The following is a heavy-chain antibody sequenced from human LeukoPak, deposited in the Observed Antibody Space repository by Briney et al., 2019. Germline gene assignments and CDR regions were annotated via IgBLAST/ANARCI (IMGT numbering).Heavy chain of an antibody. V-gene: IGHV3-11*04. CDR3: ARGIYYYDSSGYYFPGGSDY. CDR1: GFIFSDYY. Sequence: GGSLRLSCAASGFIFSDYYMSWIRQAPGKGLEWVSYISSGGSTIYYADSVKGRFTISRDNAKNSLYLQMNSLRAEDTAVYYCARGIYYYDSSGYYFPGGSDYWGQGTLVTVSS. J-gene: IGHJ4*02. D-gene: IGHD3-22*01. CDR2: ISSGGSTI.